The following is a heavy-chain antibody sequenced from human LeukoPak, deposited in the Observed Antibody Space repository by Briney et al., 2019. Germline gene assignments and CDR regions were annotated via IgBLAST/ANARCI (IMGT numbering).Heavy chain of an antibody. J-gene: IGHJ5*02. CDR3: ARDSYDFWSGYLVPNWFDP. Sequence: PGGSLRLSCAASGFTFSTYSMNWVRQAPGKGLEWVSSISSSSSYIHYADSVKGRFTISRDNAKNSLYLQMNSLRAEDTAVYYCARDSYDFWSGYLVPNWFDPWGQGTLVTVSS. CDR1: GFTFSTYS. V-gene: IGHV3-21*01. CDR2: ISSSSSYI. D-gene: IGHD3-3*01.